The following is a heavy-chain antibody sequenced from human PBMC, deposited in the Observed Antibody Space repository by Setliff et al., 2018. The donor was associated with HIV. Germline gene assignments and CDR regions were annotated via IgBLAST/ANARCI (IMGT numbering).Heavy chain of an antibody. CDR3: ETYRASWPDY. Sequence: SETLSLTCTVSGASISSRSYYWAWIRQPPGKGLEWIGTIYYSGSTYYNPSLKSRVTISVDTSKNQFSLKLSSATAADTAVYYCETYRASWPDYWGQGTLVTVSS. D-gene: IGHD2-2*01. V-gene: IGHV4-39*01. J-gene: IGHJ4*02. CDR1: GASISSRSYY. CDR2: IYYSGST.